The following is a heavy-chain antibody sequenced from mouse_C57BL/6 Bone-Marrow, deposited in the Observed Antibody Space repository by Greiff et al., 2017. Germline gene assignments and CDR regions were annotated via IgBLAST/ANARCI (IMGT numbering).Heavy chain of an antibody. Sequence: VQLQQSGAELARPGASVKLSCKASGYTFTSYGISWVKQRTGQGLEWIGEIYPRSGNTYFNEKFNGKATLTADKSSSTAYMELRSLTSEDSAVYFCARLGYYGSSFYWYFDVWGTGTTVTVSS. D-gene: IGHD1-1*01. CDR3: ARLGYYGSSFYWYFDV. CDR2: IYPRSGNT. CDR1: GYTFTSYG. V-gene: IGHV1-81*01. J-gene: IGHJ1*03.